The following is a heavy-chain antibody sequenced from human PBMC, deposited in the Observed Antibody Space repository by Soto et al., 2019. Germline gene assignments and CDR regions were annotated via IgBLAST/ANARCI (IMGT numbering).Heavy chain of an antibody. J-gene: IGHJ6*02. CDR2: ISIDGSRT. D-gene: IGHD6-6*01. V-gene: IGHV3-64*04. CDR1: GFIFSIYA. CDR3: ARLPVYSSSSWLIVRRAYYYYGMDV. Sequence: GGSLRLSCSGSGFIFSIYAIHWVRQAPGKGLEYVSFISIDGSRTHYADSVKGRFTISRDNSKNTLYLQMNSLRAEDTAFYYCARLPVYSSSSWLIVRRAYYYYGMDVWGQGTTVTVSS.